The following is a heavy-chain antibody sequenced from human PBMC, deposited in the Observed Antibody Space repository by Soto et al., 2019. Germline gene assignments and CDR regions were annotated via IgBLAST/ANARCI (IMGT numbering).Heavy chain of an antibody. D-gene: IGHD3-16*01. CDR1: GNSVSNDNYY. V-gene: IGHV4-61*01. CDR2: IYYSGTT. Sequence: PSATLSLTCAVSGNSVSNDNYYWRWIRQPPGKGLEWVGYIYYSGTTNYNSYLKSRLSLSVDMSKNQFSLKLASVTAADTAVYFCARSQRGRTAFTFDYWGQGALVT. J-gene: IGHJ4*02. CDR3: ARSQRGRTAFTFDY.